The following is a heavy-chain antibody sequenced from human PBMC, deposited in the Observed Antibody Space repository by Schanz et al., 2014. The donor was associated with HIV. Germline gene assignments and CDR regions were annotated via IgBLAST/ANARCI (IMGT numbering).Heavy chain of an antibody. D-gene: IGHD5-18*01. CDR3: VRGDTVFEY. CDR1: GFTFNNYG. Sequence: VQVVESGGGVVQPGTSLRLSCAASGFTFNNYGVNWVRQAPGKGLEWISSISSNTNYINYADSVKGRFTISRDNAKNSLYLQMNSLRFADTAVYYCVRGDTVFEYWGQGTLVTVS. J-gene: IGHJ4*02. V-gene: IGHV3-21*01. CDR2: ISSNTNYI.